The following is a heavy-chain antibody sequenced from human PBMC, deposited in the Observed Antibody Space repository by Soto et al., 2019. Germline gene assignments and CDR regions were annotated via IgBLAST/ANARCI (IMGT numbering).Heavy chain of an antibody. Sequence: QVQLVQSGAEVKKPGSSVKVSCKASGGTFSSYAISWVRQAPGQGLEWMGGIIPIFGTANYAQKFQGRGTITADESTSTAYMELSSLRSEDTAVYYCARREGGVGANLYYYYYYGMDVWGQGPTVTVSS. J-gene: IGHJ6*02. V-gene: IGHV1-69*01. CDR3: ARREGGVGANLYYYYYYGMDV. CDR1: GGTFSSYA. CDR2: IIPIFGTA. D-gene: IGHD1-26*01.